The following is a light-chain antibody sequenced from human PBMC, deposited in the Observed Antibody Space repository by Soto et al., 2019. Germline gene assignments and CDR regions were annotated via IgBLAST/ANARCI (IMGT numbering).Light chain of an antibody. J-gene: IGLJ3*02. CDR2: EVN. Sequence: QSALTQPASVSGSPGQSITISCTGTSSDVGAYKYVSWYQQHPGKAPKILIYEVNIRPSGVSNRFSGSKSGNTASLTISGLQAEDEADYYCQAYDYSLTAFVFGGGTKLTVL. CDR1: SSDVGAYKY. CDR3: QAYDYSLTAFV. V-gene: IGLV2-14*01.